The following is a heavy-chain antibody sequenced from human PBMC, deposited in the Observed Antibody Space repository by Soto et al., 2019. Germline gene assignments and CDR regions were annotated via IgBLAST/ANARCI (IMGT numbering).Heavy chain of an antibody. CDR1: GGSFSSGDYY. D-gene: IGHD4-17*01. V-gene: IGHV4-30-4*01. CDR2: IYYTGST. J-gene: IGHJ6*02. CDR3: ARIHFGDEPSYYYYGMDV. Sequence: TLSLTCTVSGGSFSSGDYYWSWVRQPPGKGLEWIGYIYYTGSTFNNPSLKSRVSISIDTSKTQFSLKPSSVTAADTAVYYCARIHFGDEPSYYYYGMDVWGQGTTVTVSS.